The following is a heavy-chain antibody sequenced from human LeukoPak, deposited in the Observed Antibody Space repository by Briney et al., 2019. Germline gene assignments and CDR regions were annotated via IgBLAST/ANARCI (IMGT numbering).Heavy chain of an antibody. CDR2: INHSGST. V-gene: IGHV4-34*01. CDR3: ARGLPTMIVVVSKVGWFDP. CDR1: GGSFSGYY. J-gene: IGHJ5*02. D-gene: IGHD3-22*01. Sequence: PSETLSLTCAVYGGSFSGYYWSWIRQPPGKGLEWIGEINHSGSTNYNPSLKGRVTISVDTSKNQFSLKLSSVTAADTAVYYCARGLPTMIVVVSKVGWFDPWGQGTLVTVSS.